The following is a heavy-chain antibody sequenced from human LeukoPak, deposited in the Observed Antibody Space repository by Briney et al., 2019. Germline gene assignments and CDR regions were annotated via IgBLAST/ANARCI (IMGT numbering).Heavy chain of an antibody. V-gene: IGHV3-53*01. D-gene: IGHD5-18*01. CDR2: IYSGGST. CDR3: VRLRGYSYGPPDY. J-gene: IGHJ4*02. CDR1: GFTVSSSY. Sequence: PEGSLRLSCAASGFTVSSSYMTWVRQAPGKGLEWVSVIYSGGSTYYADSVKGRFTISRDNSKNTLYLQMNSLRVEDTAVYYCVRLRGYSYGPPDYWGQGTLVTVSS.